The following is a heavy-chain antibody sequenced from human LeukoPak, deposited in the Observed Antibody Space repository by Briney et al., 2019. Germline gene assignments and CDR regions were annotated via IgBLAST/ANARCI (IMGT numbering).Heavy chain of an antibody. CDR2: ISPTGSTT. CDR1: GFSFSGHW. D-gene: IGHD1-26*01. V-gene: IGHV3-74*01. CDR3: VRESREIRFDY. Sequence: GGSLRLSCTASGFSFSGHWMHWARQLPGKGLVWVSRISPTGSTTSYADSVKGRFTISRDNAKNTLYLQMNSLRVEDTAVYYCVRESREIRFDYWGQGILVTVSS. J-gene: IGHJ4*02.